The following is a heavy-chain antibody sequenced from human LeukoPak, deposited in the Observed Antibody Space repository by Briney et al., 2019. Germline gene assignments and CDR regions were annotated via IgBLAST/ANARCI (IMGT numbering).Heavy chain of an antibody. V-gene: IGHV4-59*08. CDR3: ARPFWYYDSSGYPRPGAFDI. Sequence: SETLSLTCAVSGGSISSYYWSWIRQPPGKGLEWIGYIYYSGSTNYNPSLKSRVTISVDTSKNQFSLKLSSVTAADTAVYYCARPFWYYDSSGYPRPGAFDIWGQGTMVTVSS. CDR1: GGSISSYY. CDR2: IYYSGST. D-gene: IGHD3-22*01. J-gene: IGHJ3*02.